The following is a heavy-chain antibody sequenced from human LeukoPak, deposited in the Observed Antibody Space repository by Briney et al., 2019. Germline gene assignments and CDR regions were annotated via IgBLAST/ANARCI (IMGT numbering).Heavy chain of an antibody. CDR2: ISGSNSYI. CDR3: ARDQSSVAGTTYNWFDP. D-gene: IGHD6-19*01. V-gene: IGHV3-21*01. Sequence: PGGSLRLSCEASGFTFSSYGMHWVRQAPGKGLEWVSSISGSNSYIYYADSVKGRFTISRANAKNSLYLQMNSLRAEDTAVYYCARDQSSVAGTTYNWFDPWGQGTLVTVSS. CDR1: GFTFSSYG. J-gene: IGHJ5*02.